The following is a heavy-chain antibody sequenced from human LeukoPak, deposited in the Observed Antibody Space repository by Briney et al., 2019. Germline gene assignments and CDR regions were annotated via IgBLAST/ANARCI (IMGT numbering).Heavy chain of an antibody. Sequence: GGSLRLSCAASGFTFSSYSMNWVRQAPGKALEWVSSITSSSTYIFYADSVKGRFTISRDNAKNSLYLQMNSLRAEDTAVYYCARDGASTSLDPWGQGTLVTVSS. D-gene: IGHD5/OR15-5a*01. V-gene: IGHV3-21*01. CDR2: ITSSSTYI. CDR3: ARDGASTSLDP. J-gene: IGHJ5*02. CDR1: GFTFSSYS.